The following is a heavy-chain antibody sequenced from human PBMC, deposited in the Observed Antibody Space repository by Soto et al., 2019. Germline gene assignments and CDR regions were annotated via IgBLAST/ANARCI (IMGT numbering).Heavy chain of an antibody. CDR2: TSHDGSDK. V-gene: IGHV3-30*18. CDR1: GFSFSSYG. D-gene: IGHD6-6*01. J-gene: IGHJ6*02. CDR3: AKVRFSSSSLYYSGMDV. Sequence: QVQLVESGGGVVQPGRSLRLSCAASGFSFSSYGMHWVRQAPGKGLEWVAVTSHDGSDKYYADSVKGRFTISRDNSKNAQYLQVSSLTAEDTDVYYCAKVRFSSSSLYYSGMDVWGQGNTVTVSS.